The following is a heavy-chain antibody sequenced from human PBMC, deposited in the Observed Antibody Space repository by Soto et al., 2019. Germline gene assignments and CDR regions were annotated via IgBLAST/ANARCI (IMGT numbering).Heavy chain of an antibody. CDR3: ARDGIAARPLLYGMDV. CDR1: GFTFSSYS. D-gene: IGHD6-6*01. J-gene: IGHJ6*02. Sequence: EVQLVESGGGLVKPGGSLRLSCAASGFTFSSYSMNWVRQAPGKGLEWVSSISSSSSYIYYADSVKGRFTISRDNAKNSLYLQMNSLRAKDTAVYYCARDGIAARPLLYGMDVWGQGTTVTVSS. CDR2: ISSSSSYI. V-gene: IGHV3-21*01.